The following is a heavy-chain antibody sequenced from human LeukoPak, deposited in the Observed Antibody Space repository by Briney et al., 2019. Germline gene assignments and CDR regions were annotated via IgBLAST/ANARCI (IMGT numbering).Heavy chain of an antibody. CDR3: ARGVLMVYAITDAFDI. Sequence: GASVKVSCKASGGTFSSYAISWVRQAPGQGLEWKGGIIPIFGTANYAQKFQGRVTITADESTSTAYMELSSLRSEDTAVYYCARGVLMVYAITDAFDIWGQGTMVTVSS. V-gene: IGHV1-69*13. J-gene: IGHJ3*02. CDR1: GGTFSSYA. CDR2: IIPIFGTA. D-gene: IGHD2-8*01.